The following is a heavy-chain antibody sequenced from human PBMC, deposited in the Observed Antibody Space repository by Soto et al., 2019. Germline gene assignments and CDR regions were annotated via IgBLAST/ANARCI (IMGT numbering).Heavy chain of an antibody. Sequence: PGGSLRLSCVASGFTFSNYNMNWVRQAPGKGLEWVASISGRTNYIYYADSVGGRFTVSRDNAKNSLSLQLDTLRVEDTAVYFCARGLYSSSLSYFDFWGQGVLVTVSS. V-gene: IGHV3-21*01. J-gene: IGHJ4*02. D-gene: IGHD6-6*01. CDR1: GFTFSNYN. CDR2: ISGRTNYI. CDR3: ARGLYSSSLSYFDF.